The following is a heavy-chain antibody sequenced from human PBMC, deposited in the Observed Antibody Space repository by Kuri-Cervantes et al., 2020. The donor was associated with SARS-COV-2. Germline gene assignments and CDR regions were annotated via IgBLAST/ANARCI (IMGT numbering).Heavy chain of an antibody. CDR1: GFTFSSYW. V-gene: IGHV3-7*05. CDR3: ARDGLCSGRYRGSVRIDP. J-gene: IGHJ5*02. Sequence: GESLKISCAASGFTFSSYWMSWVRQAPGKGLEWVANIKQDGSEKYYVDSVKGRFTISRDNAKNSLYLQMNSLRAEDTAVYYCARDGLCSGRYRGSVRIDPWGQGTLVTVSS. D-gene: IGHD1-26*01. CDR2: IKQDGSEK.